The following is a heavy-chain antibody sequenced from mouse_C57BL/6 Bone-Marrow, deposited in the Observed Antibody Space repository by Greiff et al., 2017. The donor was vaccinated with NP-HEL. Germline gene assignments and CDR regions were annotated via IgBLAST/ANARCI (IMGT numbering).Heavy chain of an antibody. J-gene: IGHJ4*01. D-gene: IGHD2-4*01. V-gene: IGHV6-3*01. CDR3: TRDYDYAMDY. Sequence: EVQLVESGGGLVQPGGSMKLSCVASGFTFSNYWMNWVRQSPEKGLEWVAQIRLKSDNYATHYAESVKGRFTISRDDYKSSIYLQMNNLRAEDTEIDYYTRDYDYAMDYWGQGTSVTVSS. CDR1: GFTFSNYW. CDR2: IRLKSDNYAT.